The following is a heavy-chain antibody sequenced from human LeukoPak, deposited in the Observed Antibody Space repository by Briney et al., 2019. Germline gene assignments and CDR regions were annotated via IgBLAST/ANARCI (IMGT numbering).Heavy chain of an antibody. CDR2: VYYSGST. CDR1: GGSISSYY. Sequence: SDTLSLTCTVSGGSISSYYWSWIRQPPGKARDVTVYVYYSGSTNYNPSVKSRVTISVDTSKTQFSLKLGSVTAADTAVYFFSRQRPAYDILTGPAPFDPWGQGTLVTVSS. D-gene: IGHD3-9*01. V-gene: IGHV4-59*07. J-gene: IGHJ5*02. CDR3: SRQRPAYDILTGPAPFDP.